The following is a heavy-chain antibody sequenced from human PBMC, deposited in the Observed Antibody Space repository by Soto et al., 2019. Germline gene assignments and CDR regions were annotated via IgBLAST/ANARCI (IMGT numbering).Heavy chain of an antibody. CDR3: ARENYGGMLDF. D-gene: IGHD4-17*01. CDR2: IFFSGNT. J-gene: IGHJ4*02. V-gene: IGHV4-31*03. Sequence: SETLSLTCTVSGGSILNGGHYWTWIRQHPGKGLEWIGRIFFSGNTHYNPALKSRLTFSLDTAKNQFSLKLTSVTAADTAIYYCARENYGGMLDFWGQGTLVTVSS. CDR1: GGSILNGGHY.